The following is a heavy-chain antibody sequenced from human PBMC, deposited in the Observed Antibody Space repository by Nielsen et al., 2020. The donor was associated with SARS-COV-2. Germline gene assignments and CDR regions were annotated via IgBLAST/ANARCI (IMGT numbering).Heavy chain of an antibody. D-gene: IGHD3-10*01. CDR1: GGSIGSSSYY. CDR3: ARLLGSTYTMDY. V-gene: IGHV4-39*01. J-gene: IGHJ4*02. Sequence: SETLSLTCTVSGGSIGSSSYYWGWIRQPPGKGLEWIGSIYYSGSTYYNPSLKSRVTISVDTSKNQFSLKLSSVTAADTAVYYCARLLGSTYTMDYWGQGTLVTVSS. CDR2: IYYSGST.